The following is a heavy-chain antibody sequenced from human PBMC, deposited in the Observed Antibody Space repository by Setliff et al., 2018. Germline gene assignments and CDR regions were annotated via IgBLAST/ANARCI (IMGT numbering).Heavy chain of an antibody. D-gene: IGHD6-19*01. CDR1: GGSISSGGYY. CDR3: ARGGSSGWYGGAFDM. Sequence: SETLSLTCTVSGGSISSGGYYWSWIRQHPGKGLEWIGYIYYSGSSYYNPSLKSRVIISVDTSKNQFSLKLTSVTAAETALYYRARGGSSGWYGGAFDMWGQGTKVTVSS. V-gene: IGHV4-31*03. CDR2: IYYSGSS. J-gene: IGHJ3*02.